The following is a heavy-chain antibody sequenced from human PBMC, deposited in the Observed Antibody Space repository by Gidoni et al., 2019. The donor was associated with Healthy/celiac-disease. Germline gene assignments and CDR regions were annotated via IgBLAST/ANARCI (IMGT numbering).Heavy chain of an antibody. J-gene: IGHJ4*02. D-gene: IGHD3-10*01. CDR1: GGSFSGYY. V-gene: IGHV4-34*01. CDR2: INHSGRT. CDR3: ARSRRGAFDY. Sequence: QVQLQQWGAGLLKPSETLSLTCAVYGGSFSGYYWSWIRPPPGKGLEWIGEINHSGRTNYNPSRKSRVTISVDTSKNQFALKLSSVTAADTAVYYCARSRRGAFDYWGQGTLVTVSS.